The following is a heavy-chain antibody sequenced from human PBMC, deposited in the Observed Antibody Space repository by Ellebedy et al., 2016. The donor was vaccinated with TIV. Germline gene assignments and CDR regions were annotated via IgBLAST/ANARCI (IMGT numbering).Heavy chain of an antibody. CDR3: ARGLIGSGYGMDV. Sequence: ASVKVSXXASGGTFISYAISWVRQAPGQGLEWMRGIIPIFGTANHAQKFQGRVTITADESTSTAYMELSSLRSDDTAVYYCARGLIGSGYGMDVWGQGTTVTVSS. J-gene: IGHJ6*02. V-gene: IGHV1-69*13. CDR1: GGTFISYA. D-gene: IGHD6-19*01. CDR2: IIPIFGTA.